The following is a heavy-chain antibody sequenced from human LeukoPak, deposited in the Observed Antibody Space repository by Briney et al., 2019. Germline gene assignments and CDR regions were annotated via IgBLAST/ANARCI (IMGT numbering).Heavy chain of an antibody. CDR3: ARQTGSGLFILP. J-gene: IGHJ4*02. V-gene: IGHV4-30-4*07. CDR1: GGSISSGVYS. D-gene: IGHD3/OR15-3a*01. Sequence: SQTLSLTCAVSGGSISSGVYSWSWIRQPPGKGLEWIGYFYYSGRTYYNPSLNSRVTISVDTSRNQFSLRLTSVTAADTAVYYCARQTGSGLFILPGGQGTLVTVSS. CDR2: FYYSGRT.